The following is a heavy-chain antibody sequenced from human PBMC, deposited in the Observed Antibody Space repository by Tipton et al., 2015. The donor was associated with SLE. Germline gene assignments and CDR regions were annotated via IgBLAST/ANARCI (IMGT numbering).Heavy chain of an antibody. D-gene: IGHD3-16*01. Sequence: TLSLTCAVYGGSFSGYYWNWIRRPPGKGLEWIGYIHYSGTTNSNPSLKSRVTISVDTSKNQFSLKLSSVTAADTAMYYCARGLWGYYYYMDVWGKGTTVTVSS. J-gene: IGHJ6*03. CDR3: ARGLWGYYYYMDV. V-gene: IGHV4-59*01. CDR1: GGSFSGYY. CDR2: IHYSGTT.